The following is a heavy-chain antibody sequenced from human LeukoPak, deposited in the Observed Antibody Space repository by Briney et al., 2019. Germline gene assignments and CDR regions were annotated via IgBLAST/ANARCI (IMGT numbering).Heavy chain of an antibody. J-gene: IGHJ6*03. CDR3: ARGGVIVATANYYYYYMDV. V-gene: IGHV1-2*02. Sequence: ASVKVSCKASGYTFTGYYMHWVRQAPGQGLEWMGWINPNSGGTNYAQKFQGRVTMTRDTSISTAYMELSRLRSDDTAVYYCARGGVIVATANYYYYYMDVWGKGTTVTISS. D-gene: IGHD5-12*01. CDR2: INPNSGGT. CDR1: GYTFTGYY.